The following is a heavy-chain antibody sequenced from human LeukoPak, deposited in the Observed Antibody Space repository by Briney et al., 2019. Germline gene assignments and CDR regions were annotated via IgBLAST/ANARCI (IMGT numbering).Heavy chain of an antibody. J-gene: IGHJ3*02. D-gene: IGHD2-2*01. V-gene: IGHV3-21*01. CDR1: GFTFSTYS. CDR3: ARDQCSSTSCYGPDAFDI. CDR2: ISSSSSSYI. Sequence: PGGSLRLSCAASGFTFSTYSMNWVRQAPGKGLEWVSSISSSSSSYIYYADSVKGRFTISRDNAKNSLYLQMNSLRAEDTAVYYCARDQCSSTSCYGPDAFDIWGQGTMVTVSS.